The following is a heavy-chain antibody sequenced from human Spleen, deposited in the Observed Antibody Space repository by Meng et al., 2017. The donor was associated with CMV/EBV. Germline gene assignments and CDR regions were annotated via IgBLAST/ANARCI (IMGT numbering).Heavy chain of an antibody. CDR3: AKVKIGNYGSGSYYN. V-gene: IGHV3-23*01. D-gene: IGHD3-10*01. CDR2: ISGSGGST. J-gene: IGHJ4*02. Sequence: SGFTFSSYAMSWVRQAPGKGLEWVSAISGSGGSTYYADSVKGRFTISRDNSKNTLYLQMNSLRAEDTAVYYCAKVKIGNYGSGSYYNWGQGTLVTVSS. CDR1: GFTFSSYA.